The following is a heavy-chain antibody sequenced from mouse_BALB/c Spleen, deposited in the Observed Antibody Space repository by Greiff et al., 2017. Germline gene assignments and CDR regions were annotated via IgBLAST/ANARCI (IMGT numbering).Heavy chain of an antibody. CDR3: ARNPLWLRIIDYAMDY. D-gene: IGHD2-2*01. CDR2: IWSGGST. V-gene: IGHV2-4-1*01. J-gene: IGHJ4*01. CDR1: GFSLTSYG. Sequence: VQLKESGPGLVQPSQSLSITCTVSGFSLTSYGVHWVRQSPGKGLEWLGVIWSGGSTDYNAAFISRLSISKDNSKSQVFFKMNSLQADDTAIYYCARNPLWLRIIDYAMDYWGQGTSVTVSS.